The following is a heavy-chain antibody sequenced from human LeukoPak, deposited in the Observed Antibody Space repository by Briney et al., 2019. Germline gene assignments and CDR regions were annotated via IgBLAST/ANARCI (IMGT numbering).Heavy chain of an antibody. J-gene: IGHJ4*02. D-gene: IGHD3-16*01. Sequence: ASVKVSCKASGYTFSTYGISWVLQAPGQGLEWMGWISTSNGDTKYAQKLQGRVTMTTDTSTSTAYMELRNLRSDDTAVYYCAREGLGELTLDYWGQGTLVTVSS. CDR1: GYTFSTYG. CDR2: ISTSNGDT. CDR3: AREGLGELTLDY. V-gene: IGHV1-18*01.